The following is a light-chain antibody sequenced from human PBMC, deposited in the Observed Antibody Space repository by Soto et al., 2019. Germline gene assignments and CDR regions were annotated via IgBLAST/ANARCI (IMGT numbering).Light chain of an antibody. CDR3: QHYNTYSGA. Sequence: DIQMTQSPSTLSASVGDRVSITCRASQSINNRLAWYQQKPGKAPKLLIFDASSLEGGVPSRFSGSGSGSEFTLTISSLQPDDFATYYCQHYNTYSGAFGGGTKVELK. CDR1: QSINNR. CDR2: DAS. J-gene: IGKJ4*01. V-gene: IGKV1-5*01.